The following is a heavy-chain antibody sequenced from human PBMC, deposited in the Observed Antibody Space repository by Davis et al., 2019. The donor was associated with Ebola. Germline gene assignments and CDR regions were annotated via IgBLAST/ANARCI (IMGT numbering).Heavy chain of an antibody. D-gene: IGHD2-2*01. J-gene: IGHJ4*02. CDR1: AFTFSDYH. CDR2: VSGSGRTV. CDR3: ATVTYHLPIY. V-gene: IGHV3-11*01. Sequence: PGGSLRLSCAASAFTFSDYHMSWIRQAPGKGLEWVSCVSGSGRTVYYADSVKGRFTISRDSAKNSLYLQMSSLRAEDTAVYYCATVTYHLPIYWGQGTLVAVSS.